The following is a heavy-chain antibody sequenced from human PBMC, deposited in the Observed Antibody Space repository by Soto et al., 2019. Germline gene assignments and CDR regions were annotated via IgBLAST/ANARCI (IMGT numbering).Heavy chain of an antibody. V-gene: IGHV3-64*02. D-gene: IGHD1-26*01. CDR3: ARGSTTYAFDI. Sequence: EVQLVESGEGLVQPGGSLRLSCAASGFTFTSYAMHWVRQAPGKGLEYVSAISSNGGSTYYADSVKGRFTISRDNSKNTLYLQMGSLRAEDMALYYCARGSTTYAFDIWCQGTMVTVSS. CDR2: ISSNGGST. J-gene: IGHJ3*02. CDR1: GFTFTSYA.